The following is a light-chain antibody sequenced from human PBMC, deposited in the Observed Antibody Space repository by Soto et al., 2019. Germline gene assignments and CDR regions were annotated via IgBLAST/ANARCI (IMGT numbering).Light chain of an antibody. Sequence: QSVLTQPPSASGSPGQSVTISCTGTSSDVGGYDFVAWHQQHPGKAPRLMIYDVSKRPSGVPDRFSGSKSGYTASLTVSGLQAEDEADYYCSAYTHSNTVIFGGGTQLTVL. J-gene: IGLJ2*01. CDR3: SAYTHSNTVI. CDR2: DVS. CDR1: SSDVGGYDF. V-gene: IGLV2-8*01.